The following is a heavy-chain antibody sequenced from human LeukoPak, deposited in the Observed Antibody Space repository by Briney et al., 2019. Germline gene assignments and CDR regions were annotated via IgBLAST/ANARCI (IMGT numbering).Heavy chain of an antibody. CDR3: ERLFLAARHFDL. D-gene: IGHD6-6*01. CDR2: MYYTGTT. V-gene: IGHV4-39*01. CDR1: GGSLSSNNYY. Sequence: PSETLSLTCTVSGGSLSSNNYYWGWSRQPPGEGLEWNGSMYYTGTTYYNPSRKSRVTISADTSDNQFSLRLISVTAADTAVYFCERLFLAARHFDLWGQGNLVTVSS. J-gene: IGHJ4*02.